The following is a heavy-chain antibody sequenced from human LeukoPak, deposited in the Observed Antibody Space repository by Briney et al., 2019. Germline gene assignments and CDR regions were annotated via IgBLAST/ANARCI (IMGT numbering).Heavy chain of an antibody. V-gene: IGHV3-30*18. Sequence: PGGSLRLSCAASGFTFSSYGMHWVRQAPGKGLEWVAVISYAGTNKYYADSVKGRFSISRDNSKNTVYLQMNSLRAEDTAVYHCAKAKSLGYCFDYWGQGTLVTVSS. J-gene: IGHJ4*02. CDR3: AKAKSLGYCFDY. D-gene: IGHD6-25*01. CDR1: GFTFSSYG. CDR2: ISYAGTNK.